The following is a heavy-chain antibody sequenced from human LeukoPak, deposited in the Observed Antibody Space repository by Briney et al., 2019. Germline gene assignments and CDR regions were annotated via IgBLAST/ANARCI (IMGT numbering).Heavy chain of an antibody. D-gene: IGHD5-24*01. CDR3: AKDIQLST. J-gene: IGHJ3*01. Sequence: GGSLRLSCAASRFTFSDYYMSWIRQAPGKGLEWVSYISRSSSYTNYADSVKGRFTISRDKAKNSLYLRMNSLRAGDTAVYFCAKDIQLSTWGLGTMVTVSS. CDR1: RFTFSDYY. CDR2: ISRSSSYT. V-gene: IGHV3-11*03.